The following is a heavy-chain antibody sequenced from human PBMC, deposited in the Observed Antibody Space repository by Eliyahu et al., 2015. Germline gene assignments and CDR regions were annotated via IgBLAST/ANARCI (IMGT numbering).Heavy chain of an antibody. CDR1: GGPFRDYT. Sequence: LVQSGAEVKRPGSSVKVSCKASGGPFRDYTVNWVRQAPGQGLEWMGGTVPILGPTNYAEKFLDRLSITADESTRTSYMELHSLTPDDTATYFCACNRLVVIPTNYLYFGMDVWGQGTTVTVSS. CDR2: TVPILGPT. V-gene: IGHV1-69*16. CDR3: ACNRLVVIPTNYLYFGMDV. J-gene: IGHJ6*02. D-gene: IGHD1-7*01.